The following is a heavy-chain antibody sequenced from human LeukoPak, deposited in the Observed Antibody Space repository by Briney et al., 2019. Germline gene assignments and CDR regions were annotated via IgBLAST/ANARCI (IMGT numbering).Heavy chain of an antibody. J-gene: IGHJ4*02. Sequence: GGSLRLSCAASGFFFSNSAMDWVRQAPGKGLEWVSSISGSGGTPYYADSVKGRFTVSRDNSKNTLYLQMNSLRPEDTAVYYCAREGFYGSGSSPTFYFDYWGQGTLVTVSS. CDR1: GFFFSNSA. D-gene: IGHD3-10*01. CDR3: AREGFYGSGSSPTFYFDY. CDR2: ISGSGGTP. V-gene: IGHV3-23*01.